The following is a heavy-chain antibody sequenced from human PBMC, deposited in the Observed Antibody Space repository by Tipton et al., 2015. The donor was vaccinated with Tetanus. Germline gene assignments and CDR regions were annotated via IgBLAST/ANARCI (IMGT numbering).Heavy chain of an antibody. Sequence: TLSLTCAVYGGSFSGYYWTWIRQPPVKGLEWIGEINPSGSTNYNPSLKSRVTTSVDTSKNRVSLKLNSVTAADTAVYYCVRDRFGDNYDIPSNWFGPWGQGTLVTVSS. CDR2: INPSGST. CDR1: GGSFSGYY. V-gene: IGHV4-34*01. D-gene: IGHD3-9*01. J-gene: IGHJ5*02. CDR3: VRDRFGDNYDIPSNWFGP.